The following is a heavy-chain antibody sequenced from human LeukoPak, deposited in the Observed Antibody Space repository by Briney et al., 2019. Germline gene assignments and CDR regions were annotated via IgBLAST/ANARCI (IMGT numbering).Heavy chain of an antibody. CDR1: GYTFTSYA. Sequence: GASVKVSCKASGYTFTSYAMNWVRQAPGQGLEWMGWINTNTGNPTYAQGFTGRFVFSLDTSVSTAYLQISSLKAEDTAVYYCARDILNWNYGKYWYFDLWGRGTLVTVSS. CDR3: ARDILNWNYGKYWYFDL. D-gene: IGHD1-7*01. CDR2: INTNTGNP. J-gene: IGHJ2*01. V-gene: IGHV7-4-1*02.